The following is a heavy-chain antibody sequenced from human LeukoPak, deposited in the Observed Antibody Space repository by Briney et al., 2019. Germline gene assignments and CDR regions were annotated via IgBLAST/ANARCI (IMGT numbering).Heavy chain of an antibody. CDR1: GFTFSSYE. Sequence: GGSLRLSCAASGFTFSSYEMNWVRQAPGKGLEWVSYISSSGSTIYYADSVKGRFTISRDNAKNSLYLQMNSLRAEDTAVYYCAREGYYYDSRGYYTHDYWGQGTLVTVSS. CDR2: ISSSGSTI. CDR3: AREGYYYDSRGYYTHDY. J-gene: IGHJ4*02. D-gene: IGHD3-22*01. V-gene: IGHV3-48*03.